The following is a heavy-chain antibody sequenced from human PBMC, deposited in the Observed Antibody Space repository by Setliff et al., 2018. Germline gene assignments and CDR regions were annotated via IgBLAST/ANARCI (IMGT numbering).Heavy chain of an antibody. Sequence: YYWTWIRQPAGKELEWIGRVSASGSTTYNPSLKSRVTMSVDTSRNQISLNLTSVTAADTAMYYCARESAGDESVRHLYYTDVWGRGTTVTVSS. CDR2: VSASGST. V-gene: IGHV4-4*07. CDR1: YY. D-gene: IGHD1-1*01. J-gene: IGHJ6*03. CDR3: ARESAGDESVRHLYYTDV.